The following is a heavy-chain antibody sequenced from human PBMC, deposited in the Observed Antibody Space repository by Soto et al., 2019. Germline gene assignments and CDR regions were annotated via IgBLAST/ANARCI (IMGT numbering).Heavy chain of an antibody. D-gene: IGHD3-22*01. J-gene: IGHJ3*01. CDR3: ARRFREATSGYYYAFDV. CDR2: IDNSGST. CDR1: GGSISSSNW. Sequence: QVQLQESGPGLVKPSGTLSLTCAVSGGSISSSNWWSWVRQSPGKGLEWIGEIDNSGSTIYNPSLKSRVIISVDKSENQFFLNLSSVTAADTAVYYCARRFREATSGYYYAFDVWGQGTMVTVSS. V-gene: IGHV4-4*02.